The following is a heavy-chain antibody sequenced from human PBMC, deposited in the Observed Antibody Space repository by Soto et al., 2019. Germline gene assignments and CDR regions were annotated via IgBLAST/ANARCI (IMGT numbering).Heavy chain of an antibody. Sequence: PGGSLRLSCAASGFTFSSYSMNWVRQAPGKGLEWVSSISSSSSYIYYADSVKGRFTISRDNANNSLYLQMNSLRAEDTAVYYCARDLVVGATTSYYGMDVRGQGTTVTVSS. J-gene: IGHJ6*02. D-gene: IGHD1-26*01. CDR2: ISSSSSYI. CDR3: ARDLVVGATTSYYGMDV. V-gene: IGHV3-21*01. CDR1: GFTFSSYS.